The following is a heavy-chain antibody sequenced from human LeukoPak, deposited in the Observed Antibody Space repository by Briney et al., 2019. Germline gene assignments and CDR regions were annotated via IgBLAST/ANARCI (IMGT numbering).Heavy chain of an antibody. Sequence: ASVKVSCKASGYSFSGHYIHWVRQAPGQGLEWMGWINPNSGGTNYAQHFQGWVTMTRDTSINTVYMELSRLRSDDTAVYYCARADDYNGYDFDAFDIWGQGTMVTVSS. CDR2: INPNSGGT. J-gene: IGHJ3*02. D-gene: IGHD5-12*01. V-gene: IGHV1-2*04. CDR1: GYSFSGHY. CDR3: ARADDYNGYDFDAFDI.